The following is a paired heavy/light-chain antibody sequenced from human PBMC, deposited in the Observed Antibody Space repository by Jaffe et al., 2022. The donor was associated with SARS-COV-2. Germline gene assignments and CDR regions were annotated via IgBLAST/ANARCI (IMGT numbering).Heavy chain of an antibody. CDR3: ARGGASTGYDA. J-gene: IGHJ5*02. CDR1: GYTFNTYD. D-gene: IGHD2-2*03. V-gene: IGHV1-18*01. CDR2: ISGRNGNT. Sequence: QVQMVQSGPEVKKPGASVRVSCKASGYTFNTYDISWVRQAPGQGLEWMGWISGRNGNTNYAQKLQGRVTLTTDTSTTTAYMDLRSLRSDDTAVYYCARGGASTGYDAWGQGTLVIVSS.
Light chain of an antibody. CDR3: QSYDSSLGASV. CDR1: SSNVGAGYD. J-gene: IGLJ2*01. V-gene: IGLV1-40*01. Sequence: QSVLTQPPLVSGAPGQRVTISCTGSSSNVGAGYDVHWYQHLPGSAPKLLIYGDSNRPSGVPDRFSGSKSGTSASLAITGLQAEDESDYYCQSYDSSLGASVFGGGTKLTVL. CDR2: GDS.